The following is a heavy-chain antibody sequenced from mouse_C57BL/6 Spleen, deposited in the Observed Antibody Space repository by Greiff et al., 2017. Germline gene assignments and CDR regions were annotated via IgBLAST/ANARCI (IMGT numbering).Heavy chain of an antibody. Sequence: VHLVESGPGLVAPSPSLSISCTVSGFSLTSYGVHWVRQPPGKGLEWLVVIWRDGSTTYNSALKYRQSIRKDNYKSQVFLKMNSRQTDDTAMYYCARHVYDGSSNEDYAMDYWGQGTSVTVSA. CDR1: GFSLTSYG. CDR2: IWRDGST. J-gene: IGHJ4*01. V-gene: IGHV2-6-1*01. D-gene: IGHD1-1*01. CDR3: ARHVYDGSSNEDYAMDY.